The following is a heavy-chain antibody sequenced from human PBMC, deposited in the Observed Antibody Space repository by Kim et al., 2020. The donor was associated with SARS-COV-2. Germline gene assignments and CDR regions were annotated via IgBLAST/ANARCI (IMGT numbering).Heavy chain of an antibody. CDR2: IDADNGNT. J-gene: IGHJ4*02. V-gene: IGHV1-3*01. CDR3: ARNEDY. Sequence: ASVKVSCKASGYTFTSYAFHWVRQAPGQRLEWMGWIDADNGNTKYSQRFQGGVTITRDTSANTAYMELSSLTSEDTAVYYCARNEDYWGQGTLVTVSS. CDR1: GYTFTSYA.